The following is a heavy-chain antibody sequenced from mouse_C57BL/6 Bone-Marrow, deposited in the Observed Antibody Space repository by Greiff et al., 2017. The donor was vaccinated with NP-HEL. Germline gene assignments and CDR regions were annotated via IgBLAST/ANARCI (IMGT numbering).Heavy chain of an antibody. D-gene: IGHD2-3*01. CDR3: AREGDGYYGAMDY. V-gene: IGHV1-69*01. CDR1: GYTFTSYW. J-gene: IGHJ4*01. CDR2: IDPSDSYT. Sequence: QVQLQQPGAELVMPGASVKLSCKASGYTFTSYWMHWVKQRPGRGLEWIGEIDPSDSYTNYNQKFKGKSTLTVDKSSSTAYMPLSSLTSEDSAVYYCAREGDGYYGAMDYWGQGTAVTVSA.